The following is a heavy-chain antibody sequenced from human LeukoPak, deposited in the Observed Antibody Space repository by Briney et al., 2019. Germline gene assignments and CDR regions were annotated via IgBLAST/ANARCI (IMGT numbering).Heavy chain of an antibody. J-gene: IGHJ3*02. CDR3: ARRFLGYGDVFDI. D-gene: IGHD6-13*01. CDR2: IYYSGST. CDR1: GGSISSGGYY. V-gene: IGHV4-31*03. Sequence: TSETLSLTCTVSGGSISSGGYYWSWLRQHPGKGLEWIGYIYYSGSTYYNPSLKSRVTISVDTSKNQFSLKLSSVTATDTAVYYCARRFLGYGDVFDIWGQGTMVSVSS.